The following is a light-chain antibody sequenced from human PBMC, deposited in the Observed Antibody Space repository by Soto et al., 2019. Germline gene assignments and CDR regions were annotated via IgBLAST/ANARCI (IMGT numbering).Light chain of an antibody. Sequence: DIVMTQTPLSSPVTLGQAASLSCRSSQSLVHSDGNTDLGWYQQRQGQPPRLLIYKVSDRFSGVPDRFSGSGAGTDVTLTISRVEAEDVGVYYCMQATPSQLTFGQGTKLEIK. CDR1: QSLVHSDGNTD. V-gene: IGKV2-24*01. CDR2: KVS. J-gene: IGKJ1*01. CDR3: MQATPSQLT.